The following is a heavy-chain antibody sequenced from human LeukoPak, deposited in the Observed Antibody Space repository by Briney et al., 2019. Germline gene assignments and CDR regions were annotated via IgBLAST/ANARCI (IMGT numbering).Heavy chain of an antibody. CDR3: VKGSANARPYYFDY. D-gene: IGHD2-15*01. V-gene: IGHV3-23*01. J-gene: IGHJ4*02. CDR1: GFTFNSYV. Sequence: GGSLRLSCEGSGFTFNSYVMSWVRQAPGKGPEWVSAISGGGGSTYHADSVKGRLSISRDNPKNTLFLQMNSLRAEDTAIYYCVKGSANARPYYFDYWGQGTLVTVSS. CDR2: ISGGGGST.